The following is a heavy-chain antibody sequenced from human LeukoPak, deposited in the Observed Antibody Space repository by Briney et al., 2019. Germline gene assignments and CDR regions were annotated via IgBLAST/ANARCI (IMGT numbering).Heavy chain of an antibody. CDR2: ISAYNGNT. Sequence: ASVKVSCKASEYTFTTYIMHWVRQAPGQRLEWMGWISAYNGNTNYAQKLQGRVTMTTDTSTSTAYMELRSLRSDDTAVYYCARDLGYCSSTSCYPLDYWGQGTLVTVSS. CDR3: ARDLGYCSSTSCYPLDY. D-gene: IGHD2-2*01. CDR1: EYTFTTYI. J-gene: IGHJ4*02. V-gene: IGHV1-18*01.